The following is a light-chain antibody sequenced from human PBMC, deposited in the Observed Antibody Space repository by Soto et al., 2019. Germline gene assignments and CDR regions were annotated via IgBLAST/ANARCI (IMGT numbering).Light chain of an antibody. CDR1: QSISTY. Sequence: DIEMTKSPASLSAAEEDRFTITCQQSQSISTYLNWYQQKPGNAPKVLIFAASSLLSGVPSRFRGSGSGIDSPLTISSLQPEDLATYYCQQRHRFWLPFGQGTKVDIK. CDR2: AAS. CDR3: QQRHRFWLP. J-gene: IGKJ1*01. V-gene: IGKV1-39*01.